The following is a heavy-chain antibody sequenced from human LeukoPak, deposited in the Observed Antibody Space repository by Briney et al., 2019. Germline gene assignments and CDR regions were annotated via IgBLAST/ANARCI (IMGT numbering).Heavy chain of an antibody. CDR2: IYYSGST. V-gene: IGHV4-61*01. D-gene: IGHD2-15*01. J-gene: IGHJ4*02. Sequence: NPSETLSLTCTVSGGSVSSGSYYWSWIRQPPGKGLEWIGYIYYSGSTNYNPFLKSRVTISVDTSKNQFSLKLSSVTAADTAVYYCAREVICSGGSCYPDHPFDYWGQGTLVTVSS. CDR1: GGSVSSGSYY. CDR3: AREVICSGGSCYPDHPFDY.